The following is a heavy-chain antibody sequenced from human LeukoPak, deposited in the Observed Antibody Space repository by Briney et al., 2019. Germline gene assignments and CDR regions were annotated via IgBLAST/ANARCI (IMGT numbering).Heavy chain of an antibody. V-gene: IGHV3-7*01. CDR2: IKQDGSEK. CDR3: ARDYGYYGSGSYDY. J-gene: IGHJ4*02. D-gene: IGHD3-10*01. Sequence: GGSLRLSCAASGFTFSSYSMSWVRQAPGRGLEWVADIKQDGSEKYYVDSVKGRFTISRDNAKNSLYLQMNSLRAEDTAVYYCARDYGYYGSGSYDYWGQGTLVTVSS. CDR1: GFTFSSYS.